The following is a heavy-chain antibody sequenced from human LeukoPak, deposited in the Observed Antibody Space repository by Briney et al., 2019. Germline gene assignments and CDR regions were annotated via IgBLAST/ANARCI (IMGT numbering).Heavy chain of an antibody. Sequence: ASVKVSCKASGYIFTSYGISWVRQAPGQGLEWMGWISAYNGNTNYAEKLQGRVTMTTDTSTSTAYMELRSLRSDDTGVYYCARDARTALIDHYYMDVWGKETTVT. V-gene: IGHV1-18*01. CDR2: ISAYNGNT. D-gene: IGHD2-21*02. CDR3: ARDARTALIDHYYMDV. J-gene: IGHJ6*03. CDR1: GYIFTSYG.